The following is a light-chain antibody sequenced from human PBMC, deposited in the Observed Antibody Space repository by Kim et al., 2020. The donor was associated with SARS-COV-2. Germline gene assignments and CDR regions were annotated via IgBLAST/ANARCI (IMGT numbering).Light chain of an antibody. J-gene: IGLJ2*01. Sequence: HRVTISCTGSSPKIGGCYDVHGYQQLPGTAPKLLIYGNSNRPSGVPDRFSGSKSGTSASLAITGLQAEDEADYYCQSYDSTLSLVFGGGTQLTVL. CDR3: QSYDSTLSLV. V-gene: IGLV1-40*01. CDR1: SPKIGGCYD. CDR2: GNS.